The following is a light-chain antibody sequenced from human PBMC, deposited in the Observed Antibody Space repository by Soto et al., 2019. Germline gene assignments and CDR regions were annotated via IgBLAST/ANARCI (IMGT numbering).Light chain of an antibody. CDR3: LQSYSTPQT. V-gene: IGKV1-39*01. CDR2: AAS. Sequence: DIQMTQSPASLSASVGDSVTITFRASQRISSYLNWYQQKPGKAPNLLIYAASNLQSWVPSRFIGRVSGTDFTLTISSLQTEDFATYYCLQSYSTPQTFGQGTKLEIK. CDR1: QRISSY. J-gene: IGKJ2*01.